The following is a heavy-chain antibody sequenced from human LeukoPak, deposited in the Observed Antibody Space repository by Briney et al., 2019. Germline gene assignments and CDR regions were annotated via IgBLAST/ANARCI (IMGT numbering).Heavy chain of an antibody. CDR3: ARLIITSDDAY. D-gene: IGHD3-16*01. CDR1: GFTFSRSS. V-gene: IGHV3-48*01. CDR2: ISSHGGTI. Sequence: GGSLRLSCVASGFTFSRSSLNWVRQAPGKGLEWLSYISSHGGTIYYADSVKGRFTISRDNVNNSLHLEMNSLRAEDTAVYYCARLIITSDDAYWGQGTLVTVSS. J-gene: IGHJ4*02.